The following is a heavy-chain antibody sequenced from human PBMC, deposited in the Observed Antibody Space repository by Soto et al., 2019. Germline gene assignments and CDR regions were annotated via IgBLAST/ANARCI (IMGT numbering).Heavy chain of an antibody. CDR1: SSTITAHY. Sequence: PSETLSLTCTVSSSTITAHYWSWIRQSPGRGPEWIGYIYYSGSTNYNPSLKSRVTISVDTSKNQFSLKLSSVTAADTAVYYCARRYGGNFDYWGQGTLVTVSS. CDR3: ARRYGGNFDY. CDR2: IYYSGST. J-gene: IGHJ4*02. D-gene: IGHD1-26*01. V-gene: IGHV4-59*11.